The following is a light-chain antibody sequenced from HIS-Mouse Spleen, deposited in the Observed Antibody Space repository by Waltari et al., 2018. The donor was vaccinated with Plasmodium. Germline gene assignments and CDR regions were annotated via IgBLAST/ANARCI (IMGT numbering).Light chain of an antibody. CDR2: DAS. Sequence: IVLTQSPPTLSLSPGESATLPCRATQSVSSYLAWYQQKPGQAPRLLIYDASNRATGIPARFSGSGSGTDFTLTISSLEPEDFAVYYCQQRSNWLTFGGGTKVEIK. CDR1: QSVSSY. CDR3: QQRSNWLT. V-gene: IGKV3-11*01. J-gene: IGKJ4*01.